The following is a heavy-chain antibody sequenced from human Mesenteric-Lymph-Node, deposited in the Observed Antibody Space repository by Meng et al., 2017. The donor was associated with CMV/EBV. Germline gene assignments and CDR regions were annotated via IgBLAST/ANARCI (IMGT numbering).Heavy chain of an antibody. V-gene: IGHV3-23*01. CDR1: GSSSTIYD. CDR2: ITGSGGST. Sequence: GGSLRPSCAPFGSSSTIYDMSWVRQAPGKGLEWVSGITGSGGSTYYADSVKGRVTISRDTSKNTLYLQMTSLRAEDTAVYYCARPGEHYDLLTGYFNTTYGLDYWGQGTLVTVSS. D-gene: IGHD3-9*01. J-gene: IGHJ4*02. CDR3: ARPGEHYDLLTGYFNTTYGLDY.